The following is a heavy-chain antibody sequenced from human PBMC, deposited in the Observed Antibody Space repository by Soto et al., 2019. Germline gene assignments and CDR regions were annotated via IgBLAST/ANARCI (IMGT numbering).Heavy chain of an antibody. D-gene: IGHD3-3*01. CDR3: ARANYDFWSGYRYYFDY. J-gene: IGHJ4*02. CDR2: IIPIFGTA. Sequence: SVKVSCKASGGTFSSYAISWVRQAPGQGLEWMGGIIPIFGTANYAQKFQGRVTITADESTSTAYMELSSLRSDDTAVYYCARANYDFWSGYRYYFDYWGQGTLVTVSS. CDR1: GGTFSSYA. V-gene: IGHV1-69*13.